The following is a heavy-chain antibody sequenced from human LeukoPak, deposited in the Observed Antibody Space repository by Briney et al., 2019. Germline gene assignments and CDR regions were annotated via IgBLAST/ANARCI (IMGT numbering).Heavy chain of an antibody. CDR2: IRYDGSNK. J-gene: IGHJ4*02. CDR1: RFTFSSYA. D-gene: IGHD3-10*01. Sequence: GGSLRLSCAASRFTFSSYAMSWVRQAPGKGLEWVAFIRYDGSNKYYADSVKGRFTISRDNSKNTLYLQMNSLRAEDTAVYYCAKDLYGSGSYLFDYWGQGTLVTVSS. CDR3: AKDLYGSGSYLFDY. V-gene: IGHV3-30*02.